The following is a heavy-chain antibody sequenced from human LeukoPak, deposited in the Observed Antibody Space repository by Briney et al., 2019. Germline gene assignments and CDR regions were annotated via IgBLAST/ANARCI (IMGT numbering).Heavy chain of an antibody. J-gene: IGHJ4*02. V-gene: IGHV4-39*01. Sequence: PSETLSLTCTVSGVSISSSSDFWGWIRQPPGKGLDWIGSIYFGGSAYYNEPLKSRVTISLDTSKNQISLQLSSVTAADTAVYYCARLRRVGGGRMEFDSRGQGTLVTVSS. CDR3: ARLRRVGGGRMEFDS. CDR1: GVSISSSSDF. CDR2: IYFGGSA. D-gene: IGHD3-16*01.